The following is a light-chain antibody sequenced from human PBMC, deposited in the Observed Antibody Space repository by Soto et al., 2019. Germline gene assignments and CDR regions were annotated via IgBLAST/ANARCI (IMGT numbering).Light chain of an antibody. CDR2: DAS. CDR3: EQYNSHSCT. J-gene: IGKJ1*01. CDR1: QSISSW. Sequence: DIQMTQSPSTLSASVGDRVTITCRASQSISSWLAWYQQKPGKAPKLLIYDASSLESGVPSRFRSSGSGTEFALNISSLLPDDFAAYNCEQYNSHSCTFGQGTKVDSK. V-gene: IGKV1-5*01.